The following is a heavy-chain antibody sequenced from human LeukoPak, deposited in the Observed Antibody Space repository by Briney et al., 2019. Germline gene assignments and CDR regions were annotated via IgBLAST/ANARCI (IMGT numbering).Heavy chain of an antibody. CDR3: ARHDYKGDYFDY. D-gene: IGHD4-11*01. Sequence: PSETLSLTCTVSGGSISSSSYYWGWIRQPPGKGLEWIGSIYYSGSTYYNPSLKSRVTISVDTSKNQFSLKLSSVTAADTAVYYCARHDYKGDYFDYWGQGTLVTVSS. CDR2: IYYSGST. CDR1: GGSISSSSYY. J-gene: IGHJ4*02. V-gene: IGHV4-39*01.